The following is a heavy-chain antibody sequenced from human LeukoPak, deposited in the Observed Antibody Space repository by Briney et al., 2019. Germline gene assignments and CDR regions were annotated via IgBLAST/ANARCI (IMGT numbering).Heavy chain of an antibody. Sequence: SETLSLTCTVSGGSISSYYWSWIRQPPGKGLEWIGYIYYSGSTNYNPSLKSRVTISVDTSKNQFSLKLSSVTAADTAVYYCARARGYGDYVGWFDPWGQGTLVTVSS. CDR1: GGSISSYY. J-gene: IGHJ5*02. V-gene: IGHV4-59*01. CDR2: IYYSGST. CDR3: ARARGYGDYVGWFDP. D-gene: IGHD4-17*01.